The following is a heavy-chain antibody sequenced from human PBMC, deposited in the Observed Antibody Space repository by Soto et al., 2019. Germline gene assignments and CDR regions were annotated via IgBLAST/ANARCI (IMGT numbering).Heavy chain of an antibody. V-gene: IGHV3-33*01. J-gene: IGHJ3*02. D-gene: IGHD6-13*01. CDR2: IWYDGSNK. CDR3: ARGGKGIAAAGKTDAFDI. CDR1: GFTFSSYG. Sequence: GGSLRLSCAASGFTFSSYGMHWVRQAPGKGLEWVAVIWYDGSNKYYADSVKGRFTISRDNSKNTLYLQMNSLRAEDTAVYYCARGGKGIAAAGKTDAFDIWGQGTMVTVSS.